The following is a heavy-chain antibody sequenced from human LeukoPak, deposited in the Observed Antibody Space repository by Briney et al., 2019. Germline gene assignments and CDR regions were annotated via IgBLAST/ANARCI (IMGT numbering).Heavy chain of an antibody. CDR2: IYYSGST. CDR1: GGSISSHY. Sequence: PSETLSLTCTVSGGSISSHYWSWIRQPPGKALEWIGYIYYSGSTNYNTSLKSRVTISVDTSKNQFSLKLSSVTAADTAVYYCAREVTIFGWGDYFDYWGQGTLVTVSS. V-gene: IGHV4-59*11. J-gene: IGHJ4*02. D-gene: IGHD3-3*01. CDR3: AREVTIFGWGDYFDY.